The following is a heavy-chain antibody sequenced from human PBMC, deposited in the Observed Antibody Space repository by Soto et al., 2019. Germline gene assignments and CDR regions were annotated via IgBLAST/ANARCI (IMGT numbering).Heavy chain of an antibody. V-gene: IGHV4-31*03. J-gene: IGHJ6*02. CDR2: IYYST. Sequence: QVQLQESGPGLVKPSQTLSLTCTVSGGSISSGGYYWSWIRPHPGKGLEWIVYIYYSTYYNTSLKRRVTISVDSSKNRVSLKLSSVPAAHTARYYCERDYRASYPAYNYYGKDVWGQGTTVHVSS. CDR1: GGSISSGGYY. CDR3: ERDYRASYPAYNYYGKDV. D-gene: IGHD3-16*02.